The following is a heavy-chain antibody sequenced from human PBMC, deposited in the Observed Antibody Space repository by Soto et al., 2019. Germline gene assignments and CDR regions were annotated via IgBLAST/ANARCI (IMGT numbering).Heavy chain of an antibody. J-gene: IGHJ4*02. D-gene: IGHD7-27*01. Sequence: QVQLVQSGAEVKNPGASVKVSCKASGYTFTSFYIHWVRQAPGQGLEWMAIINPNGGSTNYAQNLQGRVTLTRDTSTNTVYMELSSLRSEDTAGYYWARSLTSGDYWGQGTLVTVSA. V-gene: IGHV1-46*01. CDR2: INPNGGST. CDR1: GYTFTSFY. CDR3: ARSLTSGDY.